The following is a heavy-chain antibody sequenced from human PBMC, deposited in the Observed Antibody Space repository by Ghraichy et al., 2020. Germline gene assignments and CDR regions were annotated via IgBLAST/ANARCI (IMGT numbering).Heavy chain of an antibody. V-gene: IGHV4-34*01. CDR1: GGSFSGYY. J-gene: IGHJ5*02. CDR3: ARGYRWTGGVGWFDP. CDR2: INHSGST. D-gene: IGHD1-26*01. Sequence: SETLSLTCAVYGGSFSGYYWGWIRQPQGKGLEWIGEINHSGSTNYNPSLKSRVTISVDTSKNQFSLKLSSVTAADTAVYYCARGYRWTGGVGWFDPWGQGTLVTVSS.